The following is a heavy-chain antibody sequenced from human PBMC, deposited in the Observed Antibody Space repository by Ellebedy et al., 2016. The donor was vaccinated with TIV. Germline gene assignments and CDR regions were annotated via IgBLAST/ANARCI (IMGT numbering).Heavy chain of an antibody. CDR1: GFTFSSYA. D-gene: IGHD3-10*01. Sequence: GESLKISXAASGFTFSSYAMHWVRQAPGKGLEWVAVISYDGSNKYYADSVKGRFTISRDNAKNSLYLQMNSLRAEDTAVYYCARMVRGVISYYYYGMDVWGQGTTVTVSS. V-gene: IGHV3-30-3*01. CDR2: ISYDGSNK. J-gene: IGHJ6*02. CDR3: ARMVRGVISYYYYGMDV.